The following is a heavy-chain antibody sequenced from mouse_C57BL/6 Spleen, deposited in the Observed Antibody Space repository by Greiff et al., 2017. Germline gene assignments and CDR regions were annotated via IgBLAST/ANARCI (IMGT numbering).Heavy chain of an antibody. D-gene: IGHD3-2*01. J-gene: IGHJ4*01. CDR3: AREETVPYAMDY. CDR2: ISDGGSYT. Sequence: EVTVEESGGGLVQPGGSMKLSCAASGFTFSSYAMSWVRQTPEKRLEWVATISDGGSYTYYPDNVKGRFTISRDNAKNNLYLQMSHLKSEDTAMYYCAREETVPYAMDYWGQGTSVTVSS. CDR1: GFTFSSYA. V-gene: IGHV5-4*01.